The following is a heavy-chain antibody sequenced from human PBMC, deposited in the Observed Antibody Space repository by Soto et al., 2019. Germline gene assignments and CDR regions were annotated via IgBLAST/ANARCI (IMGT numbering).Heavy chain of an antibody. D-gene: IGHD6-19*01. CDR1: GGTFSSYA. CDR2: IIPIFGTA. CDR3: ARDRQWLVSSAFDI. J-gene: IGHJ3*02. Sequence: SVKVSCKASGGTFSSYAISWVRQAPGQGLEWMGEIIPIFGTANYAQKFQGRVTITADESTSTAYMELSSLRSDDTAEYFCARDRQWLVSSAFDIWGQGTMVTVSS. V-gene: IGHV1-69*13.